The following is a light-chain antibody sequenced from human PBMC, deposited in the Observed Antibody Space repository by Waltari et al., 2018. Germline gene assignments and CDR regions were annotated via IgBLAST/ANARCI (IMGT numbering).Light chain of an antibody. J-gene: IGKJ5*01. CDR1: QSVGSY. CDR2: DAS. V-gene: IGKV3-11*01. Sequence: EIVLTQSPVTLSLSPGERATLSCRASQSVGSYLAWYQQKPGRAPRLLIYDASNRATGIPARFSGSGSGTDFTLTISNLEPEDFVVYYCQQRSNWPPAFGQGTRLEIK. CDR3: QQRSNWPPA.